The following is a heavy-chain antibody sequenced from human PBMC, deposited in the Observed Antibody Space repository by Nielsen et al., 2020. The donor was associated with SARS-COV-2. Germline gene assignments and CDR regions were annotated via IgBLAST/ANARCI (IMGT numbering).Heavy chain of an antibody. CDR3: ARDGTWIQLWLDY. CDR1: GYTFSTYY. J-gene: IGHJ4*02. CDR2: INPSDDRA. D-gene: IGHD5-18*01. V-gene: IGHV1-46*01. Sequence: ASVKVSCKTSGYTFSTYYIHWVRQAPGQGLEWMGIINPSDDRATYTQRFRGRLTMTTDTSTSTAYMELRSLRSDDTAVYYCARDGTWIQLWLDYWGQGTLVTVSS.